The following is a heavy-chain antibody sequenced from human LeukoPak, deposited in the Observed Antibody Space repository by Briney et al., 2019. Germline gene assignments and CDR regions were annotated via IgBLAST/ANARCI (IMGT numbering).Heavy chain of an antibody. CDR2: IIPIFGTA. Sequence: GASVKVSCKASGGTFSSYAISWVRQAPGQGLEWMGGIIPIFGTANYAQKFQGRVTITADESTSTAYMELSSLRSEDTAVYYCARERDVSYGYRTNWFDPWGQGTLVTVSS. CDR3: ARERDVSYGYRTNWFDP. V-gene: IGHV1-69*01. D-gene: IGHD5-18*01. J-gene: IGHJ5*02. CDR1: GGTFSSYA.